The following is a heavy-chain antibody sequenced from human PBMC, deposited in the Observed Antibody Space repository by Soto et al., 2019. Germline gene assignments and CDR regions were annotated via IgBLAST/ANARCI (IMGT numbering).Heavy chain of an antibody. D-gene: IGHD3-22*01. J-gene: IGHJ3*02. CDR2: ISGSGGST. V-gene: IGHV3-23*01. CDR3: ANGPYDSSGYYLRDDAFDI. CDR1: GFTFSSYA. Sequence: GGSLRLSCAASGFTFSSYAMSWVRQAPGKGLEWVSAISGSGGSTYYADSVKGRFTISRDNSKNTLYLQMNSLRAEDTAVYYSANGPYDSSGYYLRDDAFDIWGQGTMVTVSS.